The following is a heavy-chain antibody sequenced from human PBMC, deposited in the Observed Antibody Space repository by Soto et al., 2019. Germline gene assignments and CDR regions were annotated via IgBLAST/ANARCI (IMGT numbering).Heavy chain of an antibody. CDR3: ARDLQEGQFEFDY. V-gene: IGHV1-3*01. D-gene: IGHD4-4*01. CDR1: GYTFTSYA. Sequence: ASVKVSCKASGYTFTSYAMHWVRQAPGQRLEWMGWINAGNGNTKYSQKFQGRVTITRDTSASTAYMELSSLRSEDTAVYYCARDLQEGQFEFDYWGQGTLVTVSS. J-gene: IGHJ4*02. CDR2: INAGNGNT.